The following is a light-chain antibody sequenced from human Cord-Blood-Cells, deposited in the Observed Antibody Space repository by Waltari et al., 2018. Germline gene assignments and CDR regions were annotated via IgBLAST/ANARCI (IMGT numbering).Light chain of an antibody. V-gene: IGLV3-21*03. CDR2: DDS. J-gene: IGLJ3*02. Sequence: SYVLTQPPSVSVAPGKTARITCGGNNIGSKSVHWYQQKPGQAPVLVVYDDSGRPSGIPRRCSGSNSGNTATLNVSRVEVGDEADYYCQVWDSSSDHPGVFGGGTKLTVL. CDR3: QVWDSSSDHPGV. CDR1: NIGSKS.